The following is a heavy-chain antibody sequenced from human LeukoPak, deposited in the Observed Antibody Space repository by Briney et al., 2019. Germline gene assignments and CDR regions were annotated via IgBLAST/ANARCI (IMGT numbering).Heavy chain of an antibody. J-gene: IGHJ4*02. Sequence: PSETLSLTCAVYGGSFSGYYWSWIRQPPGKGLEWIGEINHSGSTNYNPSLKSRVTISVDTSKNQFSLKLSSVTAADTAVYYCARDTYYDFWSGYYLHYFDYWGQGTLVTVSS. V-gene: IGHV4-34*01. D-gene: IGHD3-3*01. CDR2: INHSGST. CDR3: ARDTYYDFWSGYYLHYFDY. CDR1: GGSFSGYY.